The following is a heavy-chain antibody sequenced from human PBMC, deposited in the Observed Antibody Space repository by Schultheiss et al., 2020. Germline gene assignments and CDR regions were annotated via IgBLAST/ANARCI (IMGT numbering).Heavy chain of an antibody. V-gene: IGHV4-39*07. CDR1: GGSISSSSYY. Sequence: LETLSLTCTVSGGSISSSSYYWGWIRQPPGKGLEWIGSIYHSGSTYYNPSLKSRVTISVDTSKNQFSLKLSSVTAADTAVYYCASQPHHYDFWSGYYLYYMDVWGKGTTVTVSS. CDR3: ASQPHHYDFWSGYYLYYMDV. CDR2: IYHSGST. J-gene: IGHJ6*03. D-gene: IGHD3-3*01.